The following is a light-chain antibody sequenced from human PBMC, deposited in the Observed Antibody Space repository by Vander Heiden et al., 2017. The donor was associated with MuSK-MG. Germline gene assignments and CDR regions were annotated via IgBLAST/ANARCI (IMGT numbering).Light chain of an antibody. J-gene: IGKJ2*01. CDR1: QSISTY. Sequence: EIVLTQSPATLSLSPGERATLSCRASQSISTYLAWYQPKAGQAPRLLMYDASNRATDIQARFSGSGYGTDFTLTISSREPEDFAVYYCQLRSSGHRQYTFGPGTKLEIK. CDR3: QLRSSGHRQYT. CDR2: DAS. V-gene: IGKV3-11*01.